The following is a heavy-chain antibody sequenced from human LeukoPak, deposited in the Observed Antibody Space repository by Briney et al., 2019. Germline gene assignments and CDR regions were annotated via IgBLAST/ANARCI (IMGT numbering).Heavy chain of an antibody. CDR1: GYTFTGYF. V-gene: IGHV1-2*02. J-gene: IGHJ4*02. CDR2: INPNSGGT. Sequence: GASVKVSCKASGYTFTGYFMHWVRQAPGQGLEWMGWINPNSGGTNYAQKFQGRVTMIRDTSISTAYMELSRLRSDDTAVYYCARDWRDGYNEAYFDYWGQGTLVTVSS. CDR3: ARDWRDGYNEAYFDY. D-gene: IGHD5-24*01.